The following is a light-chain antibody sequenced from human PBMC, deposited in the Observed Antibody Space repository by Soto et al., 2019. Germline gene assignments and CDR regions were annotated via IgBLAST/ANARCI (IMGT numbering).Light chain of an antibody. Sequence: VLTQSPGTLSLSPGERGTLSCRASQSISSNYLAWYQQKPGQAPRLLIYGASNRATGIPDRFSGSGSGTDFTLTISRLEPEDFAVYYCQQYGSSGTFGQGTKVEIK. CDR3: QQYGSSGT. J-gene: IGKJ1*01. CDR1: QSISSNY. CDR2: GAS. V-gene: IGKV3-20*01.